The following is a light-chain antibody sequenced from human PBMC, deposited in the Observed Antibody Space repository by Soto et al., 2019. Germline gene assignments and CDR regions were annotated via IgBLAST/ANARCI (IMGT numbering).Light chain of an antibody. CDR3: QQYSTYPYI. CDR2: QAS. V-gene: IGKV1-5*01. J-gene: IGKJ2*01. CDR1: QSISTW. Sequence: DIQMTQSPSALSASVGGRVIITCRASQSISTWLAWYQHRPGQAPRLLIYQASRLQSGVPSRFSASGSGTEFSLSISSLQPDDFATYYCQQYSTYPYIFGQGTKVDIK.